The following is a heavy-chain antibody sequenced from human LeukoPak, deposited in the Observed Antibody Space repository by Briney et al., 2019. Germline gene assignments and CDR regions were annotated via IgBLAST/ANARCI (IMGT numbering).Heavy chain of an antibody. D-gene: IGHD1-7*01. CDR1: GFTFDDYA. CDR3: VFEFKGQAGTTAFDH. V-gene: IGHV3-9*01. CDR2: ISWKGDKI. Sequence: GGSLRLSCAASGFTFDDYAMHWVRLAPGKGLEWVSGISWKGDKIDYGDSVKGRFTISRDNAKNSLYLQMNSLRAQGTALYYCVFEFKGQAGTTAFDHWGQGTPVTVSS. J-gene: IGHJ4*02.